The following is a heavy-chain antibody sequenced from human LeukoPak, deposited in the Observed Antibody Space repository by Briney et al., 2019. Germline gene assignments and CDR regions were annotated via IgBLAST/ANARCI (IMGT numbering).Heavy chain of an antibody. J-gene: IGHJ4*02. CDR2: PRGFNGNT. V-gene: IGHV1-18*01. D-gene: IGHD2-15*01. CDR3: ARVEYCNVGNCYFRPGAY. CDR1: GYTSGNYA. Sequence: ASVNVSCKPAGYTSGNYAIQRVRQAPRHRLHSLAWPRGFNGNTNYAQNFHDRVTMTTDTSTTTAYMELRNLRSDDTAVYYCARVEYCNVGNCYFRPGAYWGQGTLVTVSS.